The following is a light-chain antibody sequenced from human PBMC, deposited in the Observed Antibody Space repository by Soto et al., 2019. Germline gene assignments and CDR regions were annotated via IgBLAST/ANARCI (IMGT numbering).Light chain of an antibody. V-gene: IGKV3-15*01. J-gene: IGKJ1*01. CDR3: QQYNNWPPRA. CDR1: QSVSSN. CDR2: GAS. Sequence: IVFTQAPATLSVSPGERATLSCRASQSVSSNLAWYQQKPGQAPRLLIYGASTRATGIPARFSGSGSGTEFTLTISSLQSEDFAVYYCQQYNNWPPRAFGQGTKVDIK.